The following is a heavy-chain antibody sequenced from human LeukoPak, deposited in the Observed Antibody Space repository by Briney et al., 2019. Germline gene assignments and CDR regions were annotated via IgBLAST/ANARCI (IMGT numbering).Heavy chain of an antibody. Sequence: GGSLRLSCATSGFTFSSYVMSWVRQAPGKGLEWVSGINWNGGSTGYADSVKGRFTISRDNSKNTLYLQMNSLRAEDTAVYYCAKAIRVLNWFDPWGQGTLVTVSS. CDR2: INWNGGST. V-gene: IGHV3-23*01. CDR1: GFTFSSYV. D-gene: IGHD6-6*01. CDR3: AKAIRVLNWFDP. J-gene: IGHJ5*02.